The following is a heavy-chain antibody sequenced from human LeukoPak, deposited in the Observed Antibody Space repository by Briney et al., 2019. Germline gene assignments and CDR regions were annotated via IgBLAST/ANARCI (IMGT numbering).Heavy chain of an antibody. CDR3: ARDLGDQGGFDY. CDR1: GGSISSGDYY. CDR2: IYYSGST. D-gene: IGHD3-16*01. Sequence: PSQTLSLTCTVSGGSISSGDYYWSWIRQPPGKGLEWIGYIYYSGSTYYNPSLKSRVTISVDTSKNQFSLKLSSVTAADTAVYYCARDLGDQGGFDYWGQGTLVTVSS. V-gene: IGHV4-30-4*01. J-gene: IGHJ4*02.